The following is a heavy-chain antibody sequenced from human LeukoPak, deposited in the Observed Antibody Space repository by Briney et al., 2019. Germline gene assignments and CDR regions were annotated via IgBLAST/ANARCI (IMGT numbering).Heavy chain of an antibody. D-gene: IGHD3-10*01. J-gene: IGHJ4*02. V-gene: IGHV3-7*01. CDR2: IKQDGSEK. CDR1: GFTFSSYW. CDR3: ARDRYYGSGIFDY. Sequence: QPGGSLRLSCAASGFTFSSYWMSWVHQAPGKGLEWVANIKQDGSEKYYVDSVKGRFTISRDNAKNSLYLQMNSLRAEDTAVYYCARDRYYGSGIFDYWGQGTLVTVSS.